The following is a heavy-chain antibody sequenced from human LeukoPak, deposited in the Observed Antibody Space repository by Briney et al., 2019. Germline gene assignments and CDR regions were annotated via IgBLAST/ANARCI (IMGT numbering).Heavy chain of an antibody. CDR1: GFSFNNAW. CDR2: IKSKTAAGTT. Sequence: GGSLRLSCAVSGFSFNNAWMSWVRRAPGEGLEWVGRIKSKTAAGTTDYAAPVKGRFTMSIIDSKNTVYLQMNSLKTEDTAVYYCTPRYGSGIEYWGQGTLVTVSS. D-gene: IGHD3-10*01. CDR3: TPRYGSGIEY. V-gene: IGHV3-15*07. J-gene: IGHJ4*02.